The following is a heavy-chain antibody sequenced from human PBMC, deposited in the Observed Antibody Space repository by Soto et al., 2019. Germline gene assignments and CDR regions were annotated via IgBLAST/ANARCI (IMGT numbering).Heavy chain of an antibody. CDR1: GGSISTYY. CDR3: AREATVGVYFDY. CDR2: IYYSGST. D-gene: IGHD2-21*01. V-gene: IGHV4-59*01. Sequence: QVQLQESGPGLVKPSETLSLTCTVSGGSISTYYWVWIRQPPGKGLEWIGYIYYSGSTSYSPSLKSRVTLSVDTSKNQFSLRLSSVTAADTAVYYCAREATVGVYFDYWGQGALVTVSS. J-gene: IGHJ4*02.